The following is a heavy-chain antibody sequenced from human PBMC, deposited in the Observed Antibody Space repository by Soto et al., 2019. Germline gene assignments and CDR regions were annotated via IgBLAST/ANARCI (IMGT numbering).Heavy chain of an antibody. CDR1: GYTFTSYD. D-gene: IGHD3-16*01. CDR3: ARYTFPPYYFDY. V-gene: IGHV1-8*01. Sequence: ASVKVSCKASGYTFTSYDINWVRQATGQGLEWMGWMNPNSGNTGYAQKFQGRVTMTTDTSTSTAYMELRSLRSDDTAVYYCARYTFPPYYFDYWGQGTLVTVSS. CDR2: MNPNSGNT. J-gene: IGHJ4*02.